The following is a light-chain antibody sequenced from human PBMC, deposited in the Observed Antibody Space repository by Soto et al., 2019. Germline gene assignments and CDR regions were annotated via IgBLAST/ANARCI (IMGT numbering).Light chain of an antibody. J-gene: IGLJ1*01. Sequence: QSVLTQPRSVSGSPGQSVTISCTGTSGDVGGYNYVSWYQQHPGKAPKLMIYDVSKRPSGVPDRFSGSKSGNTASLTISGLQAEDEADYYYLSHAGRYTVSVFASGTKVNV. CDR1: SGDVGGYNY. CDR2: DVS. V-gene: IGLV2-11*01. CDR3: LSHAGRYTVSV.